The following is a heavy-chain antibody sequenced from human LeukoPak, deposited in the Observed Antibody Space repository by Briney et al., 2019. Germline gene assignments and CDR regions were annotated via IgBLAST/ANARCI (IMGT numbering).Heavy chain of an antibody. CDR3: ARAIRITFGGVIWYYFDY. J-gene: IGHJ4*02. CDR2: MNPNSGNT. Sequence: PRASVKVSCKASGYTFTSYDINWVRQATGQGLEWMGWMNPNSGNTGYAQKFQGRVTMTRNTSISTAYMELSSLRSEDTAVYYCARAIRITFGGVIWYYFDYWGQGTLVTVSS. D-gene: IGHD3-16*01. CDR1: GYTFTSYD. V-gene: IGHV1-8*01.